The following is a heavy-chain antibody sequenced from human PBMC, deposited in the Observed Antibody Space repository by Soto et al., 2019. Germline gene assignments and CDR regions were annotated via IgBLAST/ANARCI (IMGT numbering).Heavy chain of an antibody. CDR3: VRDWTFGNIWPDYFDY. CDR1: GFTFSTYV. J-gene: IGHJ4*02. V-gene: IGHV3-23*01. D-gene: IGHD3-16*01. Sequence: EVQLLESGGGLVQPGGSLRLSCAASGFTFSTYVMTWVRQAPGKGLEGVSSIGGNGNIIYYADSVKCRFTISRENSKNTLYLQMDNERAKETGVYYCVRDWTFGNIWPDYFDYLGQGILITVSS. CDR2: IGGNGNII.